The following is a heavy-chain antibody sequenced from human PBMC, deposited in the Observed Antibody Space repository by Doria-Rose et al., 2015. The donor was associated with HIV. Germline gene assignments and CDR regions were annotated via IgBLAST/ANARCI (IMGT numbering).Heavy chain of an antibody. CDR1: GASVSSRGYY. CDR2: TYYTGTS. CDR3: ARMGSYRELDY. Sequence: LSLTCSVSGASVSSRGYYWNWIRQVPGKGLESLGYTYYTGTSDYSPSLKSRLNMAVDTSKNQFSLKLSFVTVADTAVYYCARMGSYRELDYWGQGALVIVSA. V-gene: IGHV4-31*03. J-gene: IGHJ4*02. D-gene: IGHD3-3*01.